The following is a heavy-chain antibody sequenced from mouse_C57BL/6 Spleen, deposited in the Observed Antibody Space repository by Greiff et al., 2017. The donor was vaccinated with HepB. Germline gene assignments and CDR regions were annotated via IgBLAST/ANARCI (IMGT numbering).Heavy chain of an antibody. CDR2: IDPETGGT. CDR1: GYTFTDYE. Sequence: VKLMESGAELVRPGASVTLSCKASGYTFTDYEMHWVKQTPVHGLEWIGAIDPETGGTAYNQKFKGKAILTADKSSSTAYMELRSLTSEDSAVYYCTRSGTYDPYFDYWGQGTTLTVSS. J-gene: IGHJ2*01. V-gene: IGHV1-15*01. CDR3: TRSGTYDPYFDY. D-gene: IGHD2-3*01.